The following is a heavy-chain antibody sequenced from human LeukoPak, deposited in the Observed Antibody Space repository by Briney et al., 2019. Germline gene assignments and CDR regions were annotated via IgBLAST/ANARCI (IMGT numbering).Heavy chain of an antibody. Sequence: GGSLRLSCAASGFNFRSSGMHWVRQAPGKGLEWVSSISRSNIYKYYADSVKGRFTISRDNAKNSLYLQMNSLRAEDTAVYYCANSRYDSSGYYGIIGYWGQGTLVTVSS. D-gene: IGHD3-22*01. V-gene: IGHV3-21*01. CDR3: ANSRYDSSGYYGIIGY. CDR2: ISRSNIYK. J-gene: IGHJ4*02. CDR1: GFNFRSSG.